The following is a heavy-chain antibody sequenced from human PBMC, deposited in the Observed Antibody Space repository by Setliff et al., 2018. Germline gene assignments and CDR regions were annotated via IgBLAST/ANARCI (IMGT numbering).Heavy chain of an antibody. CDR1: GGTFSSYG. CDR3: ARVFGSSSSPYNYYYYMDV. Sequence: SVKVSCKASGGTFSSYGVSWVRQAPAQGLEWMGGINPIFGTANYAQKFQGRLTVTTDESTNTAYMELSSLSSEDTAVYYCARVFGSSSSPYNYYYYMDVWGKGTTVTVSS. CDR2: INPIFGTA. J-gene: IGHJ6*03. V-gene: IGHV1-69*05. D-gene: IGHD6-6*01.